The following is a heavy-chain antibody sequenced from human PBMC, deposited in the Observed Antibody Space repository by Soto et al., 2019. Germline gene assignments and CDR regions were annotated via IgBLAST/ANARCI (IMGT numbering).Heavy chain of an antibody. CDR2: IYWDDGK. CDR3: AHSPAPRGYFQL. V-gene: IGHV2-5*02. Sequence: QITLKESGPPLVRPTQTLTLTCVFSGFSLNTGGETVGRIRQPTGKALAWVALIYWDDGKRYSPSLKSRLTIPKETPRNQVVLTMTNVDPGDTATFFLAHSPAPRGYFQLWGEGTLVTGSS. CDR1: GFSLNTGGET. J-gene: IGHJ1*01.